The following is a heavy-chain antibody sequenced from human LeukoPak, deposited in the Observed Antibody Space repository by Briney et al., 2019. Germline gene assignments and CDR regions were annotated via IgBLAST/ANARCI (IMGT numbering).Heavy chain of an antibody. CDR2: ISGSGGST. Sequence: GGSLRLSCAASGFTFSSYAMSWVRQAPGKGLEWVSAISGSGGSTYYADSVKGRFTISRYNSKNTLYLQMNSLRAEDTAVYYCAKDTSSSWYVWFDPWGQGTLVTVSS. V-gene: IGHV3-23*01. CDR3: AKDTSSSWYVWFDP. D-gene: IGHD6-13*01. J-gene: IGHJ5*02. CDR1: GFTFSSYA.